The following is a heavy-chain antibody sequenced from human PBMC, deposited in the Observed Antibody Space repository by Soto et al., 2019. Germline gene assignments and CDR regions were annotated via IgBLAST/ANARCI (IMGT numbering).Heavy chain of an antibody. CDR1: GFTVSDNY. J-gene: IGHJ4*02. D-gene: IGHD1-26*01. V-gene: IGHV3-53*01. CDR2: MYSGGTAT. Sequence: EVQLVESGGGLIQPGGSLRLSCAASGFTVSDNYMTWVRQAPGKGLEWVSVMYSGGTATSYADSVKGRFTVSRDSSKNTVSLQLDSLRAEDTAVYYCARGVPVGAIGRVYFDSWGQGTLVTVSS. CDR3: ARGVPVGAIGRVYFDS.